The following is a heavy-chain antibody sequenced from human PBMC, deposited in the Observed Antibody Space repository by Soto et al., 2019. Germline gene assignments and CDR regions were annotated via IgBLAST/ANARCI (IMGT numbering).Heavy chain of an antibody. V-gene: IGHV4-31*03. J-gene: IGHJ4*02. CDR1: TDSLSSGGYY. Sequence: SQTLSLTCTVSTDSLSSGGYYWSWSRQHPGKGLHWLGYIYYSGSTDYNPSLKSRVTISVDTSKNYVSLNLTSVTAADTAVYRCATSRGGGVYFASWRQGALVTVSS. D-gene: IGHD2-8*02. CDR3: ATSRGGGVYFAS. CDR2: IYYSGST.